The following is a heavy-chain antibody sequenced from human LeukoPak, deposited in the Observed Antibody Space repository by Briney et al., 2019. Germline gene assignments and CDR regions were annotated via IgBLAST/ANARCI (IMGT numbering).Heavy chain of an antibody. V-gene: IGHV3-30*18. J-gene: IGHJ4*02. CDR3: AKDSGLLYFDY. D-gene: IGHD1-26*01. Sequence: GGSLRLSCAASGFTFSSYGMHWVRQAPGKGLEWVAVISYDGSNKYYADSVKGRFTISRDNSKNTLYLQMNSLRAEDTAVYYCAKDSGLLYFDYWAREPWSPSPQ. CDR1: GFTFSSYG. CDR2: ISYDGSNK.